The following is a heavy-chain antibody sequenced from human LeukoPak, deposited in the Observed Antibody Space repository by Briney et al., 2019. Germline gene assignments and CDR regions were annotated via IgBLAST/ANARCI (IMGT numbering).Heavy chain of an antibody. CDR1: GGSIRSSNW. J-gene: IGHJ4*02. D-gene: IGHD2/OR15-2a*01. CDR3: ARGFYKDSRDY. CDR2: IYHSGST. V-gene: IGHV4-4*02. Sequence: SGTLSLTCAVSGGSIRSSNWWGWVRQPPGKGLEGIGEIYHSGSTNYNPSLKSRVTISVDKSKNQFSLKLSSVTAAYTAVYYCARGFYKDSRDYWGQGTLVTVSS.